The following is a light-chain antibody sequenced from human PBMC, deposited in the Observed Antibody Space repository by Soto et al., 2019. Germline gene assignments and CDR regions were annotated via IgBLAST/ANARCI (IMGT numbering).Light chain of an antibody. Sequence: QSVLTQPPSVSGAPGLRVTISCTGSNSNIGAGYDVHWYQQLPGTAPKLLIYNDIKRPSGVPDRFSGSKSGTSASLAITGLQAEEEADYYCQSYDSILSGNVFGPGTKVTVL. CDR3: QSYDSILSGNV. CDR1: NSNIGAGYD. CDR2: NDI. V-gene: IGLV1-40*01. J-gene: IGLJ1*01.